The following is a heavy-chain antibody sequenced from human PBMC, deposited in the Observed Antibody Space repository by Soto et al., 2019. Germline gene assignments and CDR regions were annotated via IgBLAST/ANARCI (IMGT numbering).Heavy chain of an antibody. D-gene: IGHD5-12*01. CDR1: GGTFSTYG. V-gene: IGHV1-69*13. CDR2: ILPLVGTT. Sequence: SVKVSCKASGGTFSTYGVSWVRQAPGQGLEWMGGILPLVGTTNYAQRFQGRVTISVDESMTTAYMEMRGLRSDDTAVYFCAREAGRRWLHLFEYWGQGTLVTVSS. CDR3: AREAGRRWLHLFEY. J-gene: IGHJ4*02.